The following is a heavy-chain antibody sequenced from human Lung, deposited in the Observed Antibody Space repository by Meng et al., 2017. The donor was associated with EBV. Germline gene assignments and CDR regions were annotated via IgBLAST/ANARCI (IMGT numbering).Heavy chain of an antibody. D-gene: IGHD2-15*01. Sequence: QVKREESGPGLVRPSETLSLTCPVSGGSISSYYWSWIRQPAGKGLEWIGRIYTSGSTNYNPSLKSRVTMSVDTSKNQFSLKLSSVTAADTAVYYCAREWCSGGSCYPDYWGQGTLVTVSS. CDR1: GGSISSYY. CDR2: IYTSGST. V-gene: IGHV4-4*07. CDR3: AREWCSGGSCYPDY. J-gene: IGHJ4*02.